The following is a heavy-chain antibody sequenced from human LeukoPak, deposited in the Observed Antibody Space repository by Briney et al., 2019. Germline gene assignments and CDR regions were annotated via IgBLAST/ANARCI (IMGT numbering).Heavy chain of an antibody. CDR2: ISYDGSNK. J-gene: IGHJ4*02. V-gene: IGHV3-30*04. CDR1: GFTFSSYA. CDR3: ARDFSSYYANSAYYGDTWFDY. Sequence: GGSLRLSCAASGFTFSSYAMSWVRQAPGKGLEWVAVISYDGSNKYYADSVKGRFTISRDNSKNTLYLQMNSLRAEDTAVYYCARDFSSYYANSAYYGDTWFDYWGQGTLVTVSS. D-gene: IGHD3-22*01.